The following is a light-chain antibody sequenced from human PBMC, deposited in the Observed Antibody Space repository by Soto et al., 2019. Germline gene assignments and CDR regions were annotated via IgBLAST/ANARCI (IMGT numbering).Light chain of an antibody. CDR1: QSVSSSY. J-gene: IGKJ2*01. CDR2: GAS. Sequence: EIVLTQSPGTLSLSPGERATLSCRASQSVSSSYLAWYQQKPGQAPRLLIYGASSRATGIPDRFSGSGSGTDFPLPISRLEREDCAVYYCQQYGSSPYTFGQGTKLEI. V-gene: IGKV3-20*01. CDR3: QQYGSSPYT.